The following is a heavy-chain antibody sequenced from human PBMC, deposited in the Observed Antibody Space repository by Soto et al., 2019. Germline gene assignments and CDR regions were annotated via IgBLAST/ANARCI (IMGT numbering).Heavy chain of an antibody. V-gene: IGHV3-53*01. CDR3: VRPRPSGENYGMDV. Sequence: WGSLRLSCVASGLTVIHNYIALFRQAPEMGLEWVSILYTEGTTYYADSVKGRFTISRDSCKNTLFLQMDSLRAEDTAVYYCVRPRPSGENYGMDVWGQGTTVTGSS. D-gene: IGHD3-16*01. CDR1: GLTVIHNY. J-gene: IGHJ6*02. CDR2: LYTEGTT.